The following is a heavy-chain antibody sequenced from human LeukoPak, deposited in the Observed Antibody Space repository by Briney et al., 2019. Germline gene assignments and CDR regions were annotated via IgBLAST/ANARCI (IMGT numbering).Heavy chain of an antibody. D-gene: IGHD2-8*01. J-gene: IGHJ4*02. CDR3: ARRGYCTNGVCYPDSVDY. Sequence: GESLKISCKGSGYSFTSFWIGRVRQMPGKGLEWMGIIYPGDSDTRYTPSFQGQVTISADRSISTAYLQWSSLKASDTAMYYCARRGYCTNGVCYPDSVDYWGQGTLVTVSS. V-gene: IGHV5-51*01. CDR2: IYPGDSDT. CDR1: GYSFTSFW.